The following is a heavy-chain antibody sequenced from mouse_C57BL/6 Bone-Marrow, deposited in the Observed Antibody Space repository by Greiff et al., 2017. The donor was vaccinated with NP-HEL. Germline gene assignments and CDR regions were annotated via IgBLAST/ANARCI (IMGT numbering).Heavy chain of an antibody. CDR2: ISGGGGDT. V-gene: IGHV5-9*01. CDR1: GFTFSSYT. D-gene: IGHD2-12*01. Sequence: EVQVVESGGGLVKPGGSLKLSCAASGFTFSSYTMSWVRQTPEQRLEWVATISGGGGDTYYPDSVKGRSTISRDNAKNTLYLQMSSLRSEDTALYYCAREGDSPAFGYWGPGTLVTVSA. J-gene: IGHJ3*01. CDR3: AREGDSPAFGY.